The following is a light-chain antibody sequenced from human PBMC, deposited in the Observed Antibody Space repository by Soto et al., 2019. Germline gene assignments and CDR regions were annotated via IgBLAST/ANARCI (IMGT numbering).Light chain of an antibody. Sequence: DMQMTKSPATLPAPVQDIVTITCRATQSSSPRLAWYQQKPGKAPKLLVFDDSNVESGVPSRSSGSGSGTEFTLTIGSLQPDGFATYYCLEYHTDRSFGKGTKVEVK. CDR3: LEYHTDRS. J-gene: IGKJ1*01. CDR2: DDS. CDR1: QSSSPR. V-gene: IGKV1-5*01.